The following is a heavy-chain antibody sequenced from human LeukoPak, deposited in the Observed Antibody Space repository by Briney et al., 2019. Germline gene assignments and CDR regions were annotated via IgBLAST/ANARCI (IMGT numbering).Heavy chain of an antibody. D-gene: IGHD3-16*01. CDR3: ARWTYASDGSGY. J-gene: IGHJ4*02. CDR1: GFTFSTYW. Sequence: PGGSLRLSCAASGFTFSTYWMHWVRRAPGKGLVWVSQINTDGSVTTYADSVKGRFTISRDNAKNTLYLQMNSLRAEDTAVYYCARWTYASDGSGYWGQGALVTDSS. V-gene: IGHV3-74*01. CDR2: INTDGSVT.